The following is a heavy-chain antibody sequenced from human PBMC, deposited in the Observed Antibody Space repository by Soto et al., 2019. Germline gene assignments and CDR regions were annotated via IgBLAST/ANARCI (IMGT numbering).Heavy chain of an antibody. D-gene: IGHD3-10*01. V-gene: IGHV4-61*03. CDR2: ISYSGSA. Sequence: WTWLRQPPVKGLEWIGYISYSGSATYNPSLQSRVTISVDTSKRHFSLTLNSVTAADTAVYYCARDMYIYDSRTYHNPVNWFETWGQGILVTVSS. CDR3: ARDMYIYDSRTYHNPVNWFET. J-gene: IGHJ5*02.